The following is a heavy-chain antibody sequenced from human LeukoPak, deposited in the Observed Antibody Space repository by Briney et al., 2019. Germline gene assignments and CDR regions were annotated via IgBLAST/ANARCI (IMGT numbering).Heavy chain of an antibody. V-gene: IGHV3-9*01. CDR1: GFTFDDYA. D-gene: IGHD1-26*01. Sequence: SGGSLRLSCAVSGFTFDDYAMHWVRQAPGKGLEWVSGISWNSGSIGYADSVKGRFTISRDNAKNSLYLQMNSLRAEDTALYYCAKDISYGGSYSAFDYWGQGTLVTVSS. CDR2: ISWNSGSI. CDR3: AKDISYGGSYSAFDY. J-gene: IGHJ4*02.